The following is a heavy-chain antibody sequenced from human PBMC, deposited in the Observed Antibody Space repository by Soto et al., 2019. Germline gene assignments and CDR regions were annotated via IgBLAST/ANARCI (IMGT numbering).Heavy chain of an antibody. J-gene: IGHJ5*02. D-gene: IGHD2-21*02. CDR3: ARESGDWPLNWFDP. CDR1: GFNFSNHW. V-gene: IGHV3-74*01. CDR2: ITSDGKSK. Sequence: GGSLRLSCAASGFNFSNHWMHWVRQRPGDGLVWVSRITSDGKSKAYAESVKGRFAISRDNAKNTLYLQMNGLTAEDTAVYYCARESGDWPLNWFDPWGQGTLVTVSS.